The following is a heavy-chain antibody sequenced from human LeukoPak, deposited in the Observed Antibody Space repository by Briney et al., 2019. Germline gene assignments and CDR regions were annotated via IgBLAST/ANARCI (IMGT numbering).Heavy chain of an antibody. CDR1: GFTVSSNY. CDR2: ISGSGGST. J-gene: IGHJ4*02. V-gene: IGHV3-23*01. Sequence: GGSLRLSCAASGFTVSSNYMSWVRQAPGKGLEWVSAISGSGGSTYYADSVKGRFTISRDNAKNSLYLQMNSLRAEDTAVYYCARDTPNYDFWSGYYPHFDYWGQGTLVTVSS. D-gene: IGHD3-3*01. CDR3: ARDTPNYDFWSGYYPHFDY.